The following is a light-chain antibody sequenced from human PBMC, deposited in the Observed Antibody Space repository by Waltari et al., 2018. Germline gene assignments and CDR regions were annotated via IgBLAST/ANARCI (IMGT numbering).Light chain of an antibody. CDR1: KLADKY. CDR3: QAGDSSTGV. J-gene: IGLJ2*01. CDR2: QDV. Sequence: SYEVTQPPSVSVSPGQTASITCSGDKLADKYVCWYQQKPGQSPVLVIYQDVKGPSGIPGRVACCNSGDTATLTGRGTQAMEEADYYCQAGDSSTGVFGGGTKLTVL. V-gene: IGLV3-1*01.